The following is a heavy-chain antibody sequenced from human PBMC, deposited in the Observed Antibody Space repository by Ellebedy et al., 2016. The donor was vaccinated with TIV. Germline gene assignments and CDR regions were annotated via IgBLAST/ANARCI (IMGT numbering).Heavy chain of an antibody. CDR2: ISYDGSNK. CDR3: ARVLVGATFFDY. Sequence: GESLKISCAASRFTFSSYGMHWVRQAPGKGLEWVAVISYDGSNKYYADSVKGRFTISRDNSKNTLYLQMNSLRAEDTAVYYCARVLVGATFFDYWGQGTLVTVSS. J-gene: IGHJ4*02. CDR1: RFTFSSYG. V-gene: IGHV3-30*03. D-gene: IGHD1-26*01.